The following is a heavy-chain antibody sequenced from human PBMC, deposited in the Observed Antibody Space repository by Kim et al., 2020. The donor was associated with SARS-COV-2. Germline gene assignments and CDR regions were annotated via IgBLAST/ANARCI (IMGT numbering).Heavy chain of an antibody. CDR3: ARRGSSGWEYYFDY. Sequence: AGPVKGRFTISRDNSKNTLYLQMNSLRAEDTAVYYCARRGSSGWEYYFDYWGQGTLVTVSS. J-gene: IGHJ4*02. D-gene: IGHD6-19*01. V-gene: IGHV3-30*07.